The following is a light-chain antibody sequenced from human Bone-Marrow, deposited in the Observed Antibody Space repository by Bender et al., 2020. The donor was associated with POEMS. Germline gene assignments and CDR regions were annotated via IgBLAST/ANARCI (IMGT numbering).Light chain of an antibody. J-gene: IGLJ3*02. V-gene: IGLV3-21*02. CDR3: VAWDASLNGWV. CDR1: NIGSTS. Sequence: SYVLTQPPSVSVAPGQTARITCGGNNIGSTSVHWYQQKPGQAPVVVLYDDSERPSGIPERFSGSKSGTSASLAITGLQSDDEAIYFCVAWDASLNGWVFGGGTKLTVL. CDR2: DDS.